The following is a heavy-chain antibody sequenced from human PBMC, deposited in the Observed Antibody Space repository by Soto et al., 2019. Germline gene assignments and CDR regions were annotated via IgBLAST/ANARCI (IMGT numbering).Heavy chain of an antibody. J-gene: IGHJ6*02. CDR2: ISYDGSNK. D-gene: IGHD1-26*01. CDR3: ARDRLGGPTDYYFYYGMDV. CDR1: GFTFGSYA. V-gene: IGHV3-30*04. Sequence: GGSLRLSCAASGFTFGSYAMHWVRQAPGKGLEWVAVISYDGSNKYYADSVKGRFTISRDNSKNTLYLQMHSLRAEDTAVYDCARDRLGGPTDYYFYYGMDVWGQGTPVTVSS.